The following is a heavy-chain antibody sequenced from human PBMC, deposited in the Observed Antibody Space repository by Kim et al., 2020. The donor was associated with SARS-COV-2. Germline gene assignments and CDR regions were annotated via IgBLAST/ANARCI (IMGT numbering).Heavy chain of an antibody. D-gene: IGHD1-20*01. CDR2: IWYDGSNK. V-gene: IGHV3-33*01. CDR1: GFTFSSYG. J-gene: IGHJ4*02. CDR3: ARDHNWNGDYFDY. Sequence: GGSLRLSCAASGFTFSSYGMHWVRQAPGKGLEWVAVIWYDGSNKYYADSVKGRFTISRDNSKNTLYLQMNSLRAEDTAVYYCARDHNWNGDYFDYWGQGTLVTVSS.